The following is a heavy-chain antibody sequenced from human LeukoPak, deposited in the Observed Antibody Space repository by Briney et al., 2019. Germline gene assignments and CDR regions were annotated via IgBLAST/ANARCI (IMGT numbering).Heavy chain of an antibody. CDR2: IHYGGST. J-gene: IGHJ4*02. D-gene: IGHD1-14*01. CDR1: GGSISSNSYY. CDR3: ARDGSITQEGMDY. Sequence: SETLSLTCTVSGGSISSNSYYWGWIRQPPGKGLEWIGSIHYGGSTYYNPSLKSRVTISVDTSKNQFSLKLSSVTAADTAVYYCARDGSITQEGMDYWGQGTLVTVSS. V-gene: IGHV4-39*07.